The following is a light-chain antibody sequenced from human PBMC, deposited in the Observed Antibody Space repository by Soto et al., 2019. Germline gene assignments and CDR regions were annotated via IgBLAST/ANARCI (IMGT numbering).Light chain of an antibody. CDR3: QHRSNSTYTWT. CDR2: DAS. V-gene: IGKV3-11*01. J-gene: IGKJ1*01. CDR1: QSIGTY. Sequence: EIVLTQSPATLSLSPGDRATLSCRASQSIGTYLAWYQQKPGQAPSLLIYDASNKATGIPARFSGSGSGTDFTLTISSLEPEDFAVYFCQHRSNSTYTWTFGQGTKVEIK.